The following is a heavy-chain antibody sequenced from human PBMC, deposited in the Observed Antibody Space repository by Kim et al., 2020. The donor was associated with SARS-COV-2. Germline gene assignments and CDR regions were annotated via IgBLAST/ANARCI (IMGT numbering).Heavy chain of an antibody. J-gene: IGHJ4*02. V-gene: IGHV1-69*06. D-gene: IGHD3-22*01. Sequence: SVKVSCKASGGTFSSYAISWVRQAPGQGLEWMGWINPNFGTANYAQKFQGRVTITADKSTSTAYMELSSLRSEDTAVYYCARGLGSSGYYPFDYWGQGTLVTVSS. CDR3: ARGLGSSGYYPFDY. CDR2: INPNFGTA. CDR1: GGTFSSYA.